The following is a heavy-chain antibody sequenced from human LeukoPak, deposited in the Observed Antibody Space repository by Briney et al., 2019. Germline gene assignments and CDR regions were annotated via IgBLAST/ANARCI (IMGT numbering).Heavy chain of an antibody. CDR1: GGSFSGYY. Sequence: SETLSLTCAVYGGSFSGYYWSWIRQPPGKGLEWIGEINHSGSTNYNPSLKSRVTISVDTSKNQFSLKLSSVTAADTAVYYCARDSYEYATDYWGQGTLVTVSS. V-gene: IGHV4-34*01. J-gene: IGHJ4*02. D-gene: IGHD2-2*01. CDR3: ARDSYEYATDY. CDR2: INHSGST.